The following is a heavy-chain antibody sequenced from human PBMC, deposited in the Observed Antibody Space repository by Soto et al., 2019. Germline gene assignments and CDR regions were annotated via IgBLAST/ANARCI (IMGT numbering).Heavy chain of an antibody. D-gene: IGHD3-16*02. J-gene: IGHJ5*02. Sequence: QVQLQESGPGLVKPSQTLSLTCTVSGGSISRGGYYWSWIRKHPGKGLEWIGYIYDSGSTYYNPSLKSRLTLSADPTQNLFSLKLSSASAADTSVDYCASWWRPGNYDYLWGSYRYTSDWLAPWGKVTLVTFAS. CDR1: GGSISRGGYY. CDR2: IYDSGST. V-gene: IGHV4-31*03. CDR3: ASWWRPGNYDYLWGSYRYTSDWLAP.